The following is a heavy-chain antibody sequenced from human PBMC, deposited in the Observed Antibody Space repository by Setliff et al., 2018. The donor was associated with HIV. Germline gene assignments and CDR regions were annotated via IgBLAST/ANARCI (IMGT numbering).Heavy chain of an antibody. CDR1: SFTYISLS. J-gene: IGHJ4*02. CDR2: ISSSGSYA. CDR3: ARGQGILIVGDY. D-gene: IGHD1-26*01. Sequence: CSFTYISLSMMWVRQAPGKGLEWVSSISSSGSYALYADSVKGRFTISRDNSQNTVFLQMDSLRPEDTAFYYCARGQGILIVGDYWGPGTLVTVSS. V-gene: IGHV3-21*01.